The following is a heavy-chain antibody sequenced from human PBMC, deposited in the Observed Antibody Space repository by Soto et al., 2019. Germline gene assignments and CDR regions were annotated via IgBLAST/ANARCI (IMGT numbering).Heavy chain of an antibody. D-gene: IGHD6-19*01. CDR3: ASRGLVSPVDY. CDR1: GDSISSGGYY. CDR2: IYYTGST. Sequence: QVQLQESGPGLVKPSQTLSLTCTVSGDSISSGGYYWSWIRQHPGKGLEWIGYIYYTGSTYYNPSLKSRVTISVDTSENQFSLKLSSVTAADTAVYYCASRGLVSPVDYWGQGTLVTVSS. J-gene: IGHJ4*02. V-gene: IGHV4-31*03.